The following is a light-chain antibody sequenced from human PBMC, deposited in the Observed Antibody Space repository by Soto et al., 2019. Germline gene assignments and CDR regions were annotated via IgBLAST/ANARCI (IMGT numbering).Light chain of an antibody. J-gene: IGLJ2*01. Sequence: SSELTQPPSVSVAPGKTARITCGGNNIGIKSVHWYQQTPGQAPVPVIYYDSDRPSGIPERFSGSNSGNTATLTISRVEAGDEADYYCQVWDRSSDHRVFGGGTKLTVL. CDR1: NIGIKS. V-gene: IGLV3-21*04. CDR2: YDS. CDR3: QVWDRSSDHRV.